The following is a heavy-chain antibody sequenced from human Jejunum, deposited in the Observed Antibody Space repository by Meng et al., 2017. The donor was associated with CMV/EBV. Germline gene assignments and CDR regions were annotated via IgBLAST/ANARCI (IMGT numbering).Heavy chain of an antibody. J-gene: IGHJ6*02. CDR2: ISAYNGNT. Sequence: STFPSSGISWVRQAPGQGLEWMGWISAYNGNTNYAQKLQGRVTMTTDPSTSTAYMELRSLRSDDTAVYYCARDAIAVAGTIGMDVWGQGTTVTVSS. CDR1: STFPSSG. V-gene: IGHV1-18*01. CDR3: ARDAIAVAGTIGMDV. D-gene: IGHD6-19*01.